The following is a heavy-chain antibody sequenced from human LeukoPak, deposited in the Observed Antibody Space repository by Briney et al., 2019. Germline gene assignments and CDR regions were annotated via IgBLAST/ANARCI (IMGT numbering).Heavy chain of an antibody. D-gene: IGHD6-13*01. CDR3: AKDFGSDNSGWYRYFQH. J-gene: IGHJ1*01. V-gene: IGHV3-30*18. CDR1: GFTFSNYG. Sequence: GGSLRLSCAASGFTFSNYGMHWVRQAPGKGLEWVAIISYDGSNKYYADSVKGRFTISSDNSKNTLYLQMNNLRAEDTAVYYCAKDFGSDNSGWYRYFQHWGQGTLVTVSS. CDR2: ISYDGSNK.